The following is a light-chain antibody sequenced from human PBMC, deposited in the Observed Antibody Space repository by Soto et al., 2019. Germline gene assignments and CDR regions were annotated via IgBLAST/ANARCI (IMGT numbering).Light chain of an antibody. CDR2: GVS. Sequence: ELVLTQSPGTLSLSPGEIATLSCRSSQTVSSNFLAWYQQKPGQAPRLLIYGVSSRASGIPDRFFGSGSGTDFTLTINRLEPEDFAVYYCQHYGRSPLTFGGGTKVDIK. J-gene: IGKJ4*01. CDR1: QTVSSNF. CDR3: QHYGRSPLT. V-gene: IGKV3-20*01.